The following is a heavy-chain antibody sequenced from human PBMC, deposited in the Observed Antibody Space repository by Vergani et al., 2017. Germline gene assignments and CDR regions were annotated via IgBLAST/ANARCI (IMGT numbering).Heavy chain of an antibody. CDR2: IIPILGIA. J-gene: IGHJ4*02. Sequence: QVQLVQSGAEVKKPGSSVKVSCKASGGTFSSYTISWVRQAPGQGLEWMGRIIPILGIANYAQKFKGRVTITADKSTSTAYMELSSLRSEDTAVYYCARVARSSGWTSFDYWGQGTLVTVSS. D-gene: IGHD6-19*01. V-gene: IGHV1-69*02. CDR3: ARVARSSGWTSFDY. CDR1: GGTFSSYT.